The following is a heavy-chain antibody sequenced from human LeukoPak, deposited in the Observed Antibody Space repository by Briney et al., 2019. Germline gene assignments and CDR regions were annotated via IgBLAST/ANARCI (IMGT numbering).Heavy chain of an antibody. V-gene: IGHV3-7*01. CDR1: GFTFSSYW. Sequence: QAGGSLRLSCAASGFTFSSYWMSWVRQAPGKGLEWVANIKQDGSEKYYVDSVEGRFTISRDNAKNSLYLQTNSLRAEDTAVYYCARTGVLRFLEWLLGDYYFDYWGQGTLVTVSS. CDR2: IKQDGSEK. CDR3: ARTGVLRFLEWLLGDYYFDY. J-gene: IGHJ4*02. D-gene: IGHD3-3*01.